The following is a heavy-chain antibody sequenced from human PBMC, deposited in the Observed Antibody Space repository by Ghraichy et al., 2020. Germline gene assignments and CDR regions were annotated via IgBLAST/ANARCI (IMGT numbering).Heavy chain of an antibody. D-gene: IGHD6-25*01. CDR2: INHSGGT. Sequence: SETLSLTCAVYGGSFSAYYWTWIRQPPGKGLEWIGEINHSGGTNYNPSLKSRVTISVDTSKNHLSLKMNSVTAAATAVYYCAKWVFAEATKFHHWGQGTLVPVYS. V-gene: IGHV4-34*01. CDR3: AKWVFAEATKFHH. CDR1: GGSFSAYY. J-gene: IGHJ1*01.